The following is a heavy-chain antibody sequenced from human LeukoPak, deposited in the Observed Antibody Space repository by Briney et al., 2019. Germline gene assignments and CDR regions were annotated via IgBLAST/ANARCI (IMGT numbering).Heavy chain of an antibody. Sequence: PGGSLRLSRAASGFTLRTYEMNWVRQAPGKGLEWVSYISSSGSTIYYADSVKGRFTISRDNAKNSLYLQMNSLRAEDTAVYYCARDWDSGYDTYYFDYWGQGTLVTVSS. CDR2: ISSSGSTI. CDR1: GFTLRTYE. D-gene: IGHD5-12*01. CDR3: ARDWDSGYDTYYFDY. J-gene: IGHJ4*02. V-gene: IGHV3-48*03.